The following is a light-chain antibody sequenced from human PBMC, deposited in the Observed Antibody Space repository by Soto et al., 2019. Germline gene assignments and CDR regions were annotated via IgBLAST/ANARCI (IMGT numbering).Light chain of an antibody. V-gene: IGKV3-20*01. J-gene: IGKJ1*01. CDR1: QRVTSNY. Sequence: IVLTHSPGTLSLSQGERATLSCGASQRVTSNYLAWYQQKPGQAPRLLIFGASTRATGIPDRFSGSGSGTDFTLTISRLEPEDFAVYYCQHYYTSYTTFGQGTKVDIK. CDR2: GAS. CDR3: QHYYTSYTT.